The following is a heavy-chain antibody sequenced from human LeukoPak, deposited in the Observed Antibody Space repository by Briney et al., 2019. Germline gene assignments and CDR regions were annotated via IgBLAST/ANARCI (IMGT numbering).Heavy chain of an antibody. D-gene: IGHD6-13*01. CDR2: SSSSSSYK. V-gene: IGHV3-21*04. CDR1: EFIFSRSN. J-gene: IGHJ4*02. CDR3: ASMGGSSWGVLDY. Sequence: GGSLRLSCAASEFIFSRSNLNWVRQAPGKGLGWVSYSSSSSSYKYYADSLKGRFTISRDNAKNSLCLQMSGLRAEDTAVYYCASMGGSSWGVLDYWGQGTLVTVSS.